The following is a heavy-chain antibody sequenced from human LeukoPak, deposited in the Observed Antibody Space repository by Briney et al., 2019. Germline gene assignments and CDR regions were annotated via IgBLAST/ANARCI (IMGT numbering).Heavy chain of an antibody. CDR2: ISAYNGNT. J-gene: IGHJ3*02. Sequence: ASVKVSCKASGYTFTSYGISWVRQAPGQGLEWMGWISAYNGNTNYAQKLQGRVTMTRNTSISTAYMELSSLRSEDTAVYYCVRNYYDSSGYYLPAYAFDIWGQGTMVTVSS. CDR3: VRNYYDSSGYYLPAYAFDI. V-gene: IGHV1-18*01. CDR1: GYTFTSYG. D-gene: IGHD3-22*01.